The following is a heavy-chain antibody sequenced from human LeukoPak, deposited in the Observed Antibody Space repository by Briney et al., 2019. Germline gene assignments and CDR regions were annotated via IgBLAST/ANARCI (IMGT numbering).Heavy chain of an antibody. Sequence: PGGSLRLSCAASGFTVSSNYMSWVRQAPGKGLEWVSVIYSGGSTYYADSVKGRFTISRDNSKNTLYLQMNSLRAEDTAVYYCARGLPHIAAAGTWEDYWGQGTLVTVSS. CDR1: GFTVSSNY. CDR3: ARGLPHIAAAGTWEDY. D-gene: IGHD6-13*01. J-gene: IGHJ4*02. V-gene: IGHV3-66*01. CDR2: IYSGGST.